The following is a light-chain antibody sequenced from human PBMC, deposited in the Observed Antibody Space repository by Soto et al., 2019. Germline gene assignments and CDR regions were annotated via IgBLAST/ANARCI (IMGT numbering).Light chain of an antibody. CDR2: AAS. J-gene: IGKJ3*01. CDR3: QQSYNSPFN. CDR1: HTITMY. V-gene: IGKV1-39*01. Sequence: DVQITESPSSLASSLLYIVTITFLASHTITMYLNWYQQKSGQAPKLLINAASTLRSGVPSRFSGSGSGTDFTLTIDSLQPEDFATYYCQQSYNSPFNFGPGTKVDIK.